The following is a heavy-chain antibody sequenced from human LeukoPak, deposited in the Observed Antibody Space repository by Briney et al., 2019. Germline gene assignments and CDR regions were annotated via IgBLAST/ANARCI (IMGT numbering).Heavy chain of an antibody. CDR2: IYYSGST. D-gene: IGHD2-15*01. CDR3: ASGYCSGGSCYRWIDY. J-gene: IGHJ4*02. V-gene: IGHV4-31*03. Sequence: SETLSLTCTVSGGSISSGGYYWSRLRQHPGKGLEWIGYIYYSGSTYYNPSLKSRVTISVDTSKNQFSLKLSSVTAADTAVYYCASGYCSGGSCYRWIDYWGQGTLVTVSS. CDR1: GGSISSGGYY.